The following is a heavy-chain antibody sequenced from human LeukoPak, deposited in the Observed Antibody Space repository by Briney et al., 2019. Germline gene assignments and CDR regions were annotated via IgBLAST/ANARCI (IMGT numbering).Heavy chain of an antibody. D-gene: IGHD4-23*01. CDR1: GGSFSGYY. Sequence: MPSESLSLTCAVYGGSFSGYYWSWIRQPPGKGLEWIGEINHSGSTKYNPSLKSRVTISVHTSKNQFSLKLSSVTAADMAVYYCAYSTVAIRGYYWGQGTLVTVSS. J-gene: IGHJ4*02. CDR3: AYSTVAIRGYY. CDR2: INHSGST. V-gene: IGHV4-34*01.